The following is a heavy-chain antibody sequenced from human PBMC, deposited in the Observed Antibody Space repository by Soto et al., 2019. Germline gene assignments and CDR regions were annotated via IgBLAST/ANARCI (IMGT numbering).Heavy chain of an antibody. J-gene: IGHJ4*02. Sequence: GESLKISCKGSGYKFIDYWIGWVRQVPGKGLEWMGSIYPGDFDIKYGPSFHGQVTISADKSITTVYLHWSGLKASDTGIYYCARAFGVLYYDRPSWYSAYWGQGTQLTVSS. D-gene: IGHD3-10*01. CDR1: GYKFIDYW. CDR3: ARAFGVLYYDRPSWYSAY. CDR2: IYPGDFDI. V-gene: IGHV5-51*01.